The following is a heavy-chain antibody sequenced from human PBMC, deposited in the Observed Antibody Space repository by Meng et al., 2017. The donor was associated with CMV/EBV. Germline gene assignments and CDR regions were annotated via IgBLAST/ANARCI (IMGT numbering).Heavy chain of an antibody. CDR1: GYTFTGYY. Sequence: ASVKVSCKASGYTFTGYYMHWVRQAPGQGLEWMGWINPNSGGTNYAQKFQGRVTMTRDTSISTAYMELSRLRSDDTAVYYCASRRGIARIAARRGWFDPWGQGTLVTVSS. V-gene: IGHV1-2*02. J-gene: IGHJ5*02. CDR2: INPNSGGT. CDR3: ASRRGIARIAARRGWFDP. D-gene: IGHD6-6*01.